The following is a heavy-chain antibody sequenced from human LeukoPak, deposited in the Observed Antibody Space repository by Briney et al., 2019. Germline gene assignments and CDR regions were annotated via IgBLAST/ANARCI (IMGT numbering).Heavy chain of an antibody. V-gene: IGHV3-53*01. J-gene: IGHJ4*02. CDR2: IYSGGST. CDR3: ARDENSGPAGGFDY. Sequence: PGGSLRLSCAASGFTVSSNYMSWARQAPGKGLEWVSVIYSGGSTYYADSVKGRFTISRDNSKNTLYLQMNSLRAEDTAVCYCARDENSGPAGGFDYWGQGTLVTVSS. D-gene: IGHD1-26*01. CDR1: GFTVSSNY.